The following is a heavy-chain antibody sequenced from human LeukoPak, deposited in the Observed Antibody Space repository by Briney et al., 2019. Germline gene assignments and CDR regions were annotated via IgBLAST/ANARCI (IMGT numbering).Heavy chain of an antibody. CDR2: ISYDGSNK. D-gene: IGHD3-3*01. J-gene: IGHJ4*02. CDR1: GFTFSSHW. Sequence: GGSLRLSCAASGFTFSSHWMSWVRQAPGKGLEWVAVISYDGSNKYYADSVKGRFTISRDNSKNTLYLQMNSLRAEDTAVYYCARGRRYYDFWSGYSDYFDYWGQGTLVTVSS. V-gene: IGHV3-30*03. CDR3: ARGRRYYDFWSGYSDYFDY.